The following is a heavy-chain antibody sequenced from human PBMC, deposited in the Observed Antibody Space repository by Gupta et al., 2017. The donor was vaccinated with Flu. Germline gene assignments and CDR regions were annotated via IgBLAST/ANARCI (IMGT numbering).Heavy chain of an antibody. Sequence: EVQLLESGGGLVQPGGSLRLSCAASGFTFSSYAMSWVRQAPGKGLEWVSAISGSGGSTYYADSVKGRFTISRDNSKNTLYLQMNSLRAEDTAVYYCAGPYSSSRWAGDWGQGTLVTVSS. J-gene: IGHJ4*02. V-gene: IGHV3-23*01. D-gene: IGHD6-13*01. CDR2: ISGSGGST. CDR3: AGPYSSSRWAGD. CDR1: GFTFSSYA.